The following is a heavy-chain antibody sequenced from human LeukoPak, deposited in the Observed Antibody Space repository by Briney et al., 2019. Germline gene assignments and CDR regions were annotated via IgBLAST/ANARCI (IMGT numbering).Heavy chain of an antibody. CDR3: AKDKGIHGAEVFDY. D-gene: IGHD5-18*01. Sequence: GGSLRLSCVASGFTFSSDAMTWVRQAPGKGLEWVSTISPSGDNTYYANSVKGRFTISRDNSKNTLYLQLNSLRAEDTAVYSCAKDKGIHGAEVFDYWGQGTLVTVTS. V-gene: IGHV3-23*01. CDR2: ISPSGDNT. J-gene: IGHJ4*02. CDR1: GFTFSSDA.